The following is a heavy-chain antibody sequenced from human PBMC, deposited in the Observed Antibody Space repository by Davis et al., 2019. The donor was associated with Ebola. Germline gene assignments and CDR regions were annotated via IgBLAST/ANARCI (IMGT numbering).Heavy chain of an antibody. CDR3: ANLDYGDNSGFDY. CDR1: GFTFSSYA. D-gene: IGHD4-23*01. J-gene: IGHJ4*02. CDR2: ISGSGGST. V-gene: IGHV3-23*01. Sequence: GSLRLSCAASGFTFSSYAMSWVRQAPGKGLEWVSAISGSGGSTYYADSVKGRFTISRDNSKNTLYLQMNSLRAEDTAVYYCANLDYGDNSGFDYWGQGTLVTVSS.